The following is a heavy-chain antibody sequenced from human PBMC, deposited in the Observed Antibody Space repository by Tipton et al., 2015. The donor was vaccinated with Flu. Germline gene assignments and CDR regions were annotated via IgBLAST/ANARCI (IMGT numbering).Heavy chain of an antibody. Sequence: TLSLTCTVSGDSISAYSWSWIRQPPGNALEWIGYIFYSGSTDYNPSLKSRVTILVDTSKNQFSLKLSSLTAADSAVYFCARLAYGSGTYFFDYWGQGTLVTVSS. CDR3: ARLAYGSGTYFFDY. CDR1: GDSISAYS. V-gene: IGHV4-59*08. D-gene: IGHD3-10*01. J-gene: IGHJ4*02. CDR2: IFYSGST.